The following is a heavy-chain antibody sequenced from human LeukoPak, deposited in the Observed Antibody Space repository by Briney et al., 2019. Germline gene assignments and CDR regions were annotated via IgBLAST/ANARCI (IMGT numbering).Heavy chain of an antibody. CDR3: ARDRGGNYYDSSGRLDV. D-gene: IGHD3-22*01. CDR1: GGSISSYY. Sequence: PSETLSLTCTVSGGSISSYYWSWIRQPPGKGLEWIGYIYYSGSTNYNPSLKSRVTISVDTSKNQFSLKLSSVTAADTAVYYCARDRGGNYYDSSGRLDVWGQGTTVTVSS. CDR2: IYYSGST. J-gene: IGHJ6*02. V-gene: IGHV4-59*01.